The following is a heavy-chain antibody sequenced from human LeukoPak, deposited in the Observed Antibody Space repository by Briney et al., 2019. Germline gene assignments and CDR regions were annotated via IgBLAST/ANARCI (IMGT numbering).Heavy chain of an antibody. CDR1: GFTFSDYE. V-gene: IGHV3-48*03. Sequence: SGGSLRLSCAASGFTFSDYEMNWVRQAPGKGLEWVSYISSSASIIYYSDSVKGRFTISRDNAKNSLYLQMNSLRDEDTAVYYCARDLGGSYDFDYWGQGTLVTVSS. CDR3: ARDLGGSYDFDY. CDR2: ISSSASII. D-gene: IGHD1-26*01. J-gene: IGHJ4*02.